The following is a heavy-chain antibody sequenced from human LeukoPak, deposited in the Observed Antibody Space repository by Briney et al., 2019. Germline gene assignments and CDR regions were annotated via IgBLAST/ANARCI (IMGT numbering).Heavy chain of an antibody. D-gene: IGHD6-19*01. CDR1: GGSISSSSYY. Sequence: SETLSLTCTVSGGSISSSSYYWGWIRQPPGKGLEWIGSIYYSGSTYYNPSLKSRVAISADMSKNQISLKLTSVTGADTAVYYCAGERGEEYSSGWYKTNYFYNWGQGIRVTVSS. CDR3: AGERGEEYSSGWYKTNYFYN. CDR2: IYYSGST. V-gene: IGHV4-39*07. J-gene: IGHJ4*02.